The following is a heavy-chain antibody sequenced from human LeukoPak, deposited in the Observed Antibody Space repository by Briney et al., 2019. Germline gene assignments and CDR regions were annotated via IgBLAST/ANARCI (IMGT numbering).Heavy chain of an antibody. Sequence: ASVKVSCKASGYTFTGYYMHWVRQAPGQGLEWMGWINPNSGGTNYAQKFQGRVTMTRDTSISTAYMELSSLRSEDTAVYYCAIRGNYDKKGSYFDYWGQGTLVTVSS. CDR3: AIRGNYDKKGSYFDY. CDR2: INPNSGGT. CDR1: GYTFTGYY. J-gene: IGHJ4*02. V-gene: IGHV1-2*02. D-gene: IGHD3-9*01.